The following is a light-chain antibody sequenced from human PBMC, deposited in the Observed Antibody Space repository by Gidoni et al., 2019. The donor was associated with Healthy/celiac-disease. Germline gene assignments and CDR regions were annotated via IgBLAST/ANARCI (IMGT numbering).Light chain of an antibody. J-gene: IGKJ3*01. Sequence: DIQMTQSPSSLSASVGDRVTITCQASQDISNDLNWYQQKPGKAPTLLSYDASNLETGVPSRFSGSGSGTDFTFTISSLQPEDSATYYCQQYDNLPFTFGPGTKVDIK. CDR2: DAS. V-gene: IGKV1-33*01. CDR1: QDISND. CDR3: QQYDNLPFT.